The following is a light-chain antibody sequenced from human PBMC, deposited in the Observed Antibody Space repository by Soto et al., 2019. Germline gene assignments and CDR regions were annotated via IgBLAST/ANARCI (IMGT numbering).Light chain of an antibody. Sequence: EIVLTQSPGTLTLSPGEKATLSCRASQSVSSTYLAWYQQKPGQAPRLLIYGASSRATGIPDRFSGSGSGTDFTLTSSSLEPEDVAVYYCQQYGGSPRYTFGQGTKLEIK. CDR2: GAS. J-gene: IGKJ2*01. V-gene: IGKV3-20*01. CDR3: QQYGGSPRYT. CDR1: QSVSSTY.